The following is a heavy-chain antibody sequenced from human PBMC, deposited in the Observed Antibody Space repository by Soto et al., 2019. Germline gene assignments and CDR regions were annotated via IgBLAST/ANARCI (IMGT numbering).Heavy chain of an antibody. CDR3: ARASLGSRGGSSWSRPFDF. CDR1: GGSVSSYY. Sequence: TLSLTCTVSGGSVSSYYWNWIRHPAVNGMDWIGRIYTGGRTNYNPSLRSRVTLSVDTSKNQFSLRLTSVTAEDTGVYYCARASLGSRGGSSWSRPFDFWGHGTLVTVYS. J-gene: IGHJ4*03. CDR2: IYTGGRT. V-gene: IGHV4-4*07. D-gene: IGHD2-15*01.